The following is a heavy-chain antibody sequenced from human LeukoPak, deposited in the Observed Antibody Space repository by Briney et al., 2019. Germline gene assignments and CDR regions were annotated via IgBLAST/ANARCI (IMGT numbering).Heavy chain of an antibody. CDR2: IYSGGST. CDR3: ARDFYPEDFDY. D-gene: IGHD3-3*01. CDR1: GFTDSSNY. Sequence: GGSLRLSCAASGFTDSSNYMSGVRQAPAKGLEWVSVIYSGGSTYYADSVKGRFTISRDNSKNTLYLQMNSLRAEDTAVYYCARDFYPEDFDYWGQGTLVTVSS. J-gene: IGHJ4*02. V-gene: IGHV3-66*02.